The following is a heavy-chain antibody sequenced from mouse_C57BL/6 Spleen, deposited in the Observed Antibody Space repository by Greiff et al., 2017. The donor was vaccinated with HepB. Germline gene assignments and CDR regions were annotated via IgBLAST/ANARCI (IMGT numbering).Heavy chain of an antibody. D-gene: IGHD1-1*01. J-gene: IGHJ2*01. Sequence: QVQLKQPGAELVKPGASVKLSCKASGYTFTSYWMHWVKQRPGRGLEWIGRIDPNSGGTKYNEKFKSKATLTVDKPSSTAYMQRSSLTSEDSAVYYCARWGVTTVVATPYYFDYWGQGTTLTVSS. V-gene: IGHV1-72*01. CDR3: ARWGVTTVVATPYYFDY. CDR2: IDPNSGGT. CDR1: GYTFTSYW.